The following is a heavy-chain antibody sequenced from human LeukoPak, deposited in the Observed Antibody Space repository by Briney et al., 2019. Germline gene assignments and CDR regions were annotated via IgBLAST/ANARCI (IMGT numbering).Heavy chain of an antibody. CDR1: GFTFSSYA. CDR2: ISYDGSNK. D-gene: IGHD3-22*01. V-gene: IGHV3-30*18. CDR3: AKDSDYDSSGSIDY. Sequence: GASLRLSCAASGFTFSSYAMSWVRQAPGKGLEWVAVISYDGSNKYYADSVKGRFTISRDNSKNTLYLQMNSLRAEDTAVYYCAKDSDYDSSGSIDYWGQGTLVTVSS. J-gene: IGHJ4*02.